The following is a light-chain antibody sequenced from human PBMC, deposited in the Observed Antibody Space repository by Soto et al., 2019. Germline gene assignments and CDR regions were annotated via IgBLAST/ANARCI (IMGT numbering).Light chain of an antibody. CDR1: QSVSSN. J-gene: IGKJ1*01. Sequence: VMTKSTATLSVSPGERATLSCRASQSVSSNLAWYQQKPGQAPRLLIYGASTRAPGIPGRFSGSGSGTEFTLSFTSLQPADFPVYSCQQYNHWWT. V-gene: IGKV3-15*01. CDR2: GAS. CDR3: QQYNHWWT.